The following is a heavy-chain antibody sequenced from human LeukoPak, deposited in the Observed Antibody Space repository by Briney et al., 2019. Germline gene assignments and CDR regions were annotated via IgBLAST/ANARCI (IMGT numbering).Heavy chain of an antibody. D-gene: IGHD1-14*01. Sequence: ASVKVSCKASGYTLTGYHIYWVRQAPGQGLEWMGWIIPNSGGTNYAQKFQGRVTMTKDTSISTAYMELSRLGSDDTAVYYCARRYSPTGPFDYWGPGTLVTVSS. CDR3: ARRYSPTGPFDY. CDR2: IIPNSGGT. CDR1: GYTLTGYH. V-gene: IGHV1-2*02. J-gene: IGHJ4*02.